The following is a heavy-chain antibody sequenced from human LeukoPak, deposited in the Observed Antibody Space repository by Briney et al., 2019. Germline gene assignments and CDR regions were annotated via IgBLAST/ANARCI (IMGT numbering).Heavy chain of an antibody. D-gene: IGHD3-10*01. CDR3: ARDRSGSGSYYGAPDY. CDR2: ISSSGRA. J-gene: IGHJ4*02. V-gene: IGHV4-4*07. Sequence: SETLSLTCSVSGASISSSYWSWIRQPAGKGLEWIGRISSSGRANYNPSLMSRVTMSIDTSKNQFSLELTSVTATDTAVYFCARDRSGSGSYYGAPDYWGQGTLVTVSS. CDR1: GASISSSY.